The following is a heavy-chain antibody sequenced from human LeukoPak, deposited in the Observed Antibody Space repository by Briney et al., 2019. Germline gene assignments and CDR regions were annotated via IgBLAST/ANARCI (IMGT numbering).Heavy chain of an antibody. CDR2: IYYSGST. J-gene: IGHJ5*02. CDR1: GGSISSYY. CDR3: ARDAEIAAAGSPLTGFDP. Sequence: PSETLSLTCTVSGGSISSYYWSWIRQPPGKGLECIGYIYYSGSTNYNPSLKSRVTISVDTSKNQFSLKLSSVAAADTAVYYCARDAEIAAAGSPLTGFDPWGQGTLVTVSS. D-gene: IGHD6-13*01. V-gene: IGHV4-59*01.